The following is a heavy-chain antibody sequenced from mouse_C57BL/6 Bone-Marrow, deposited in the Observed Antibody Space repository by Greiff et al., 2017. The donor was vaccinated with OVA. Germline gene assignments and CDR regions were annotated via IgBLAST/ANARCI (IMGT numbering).Heavy chain of an antibody. CDR3: ARHPMIYDGYYDAMDY. D-gene: IGHD2-3*01. CDR1: GFTFSDYY. V-gene: IGHV5-12*01. J-gene: IGHJ4*01. CDR2: ISNGGGST. Sequence: DVHLVESGGGLVQPGGSLKLSCAASGFTFSDYYMYWVRQTPEKRLEWVAYISNGGGSTYYPDTVKGRFTISRDNAKNTLYLQMSRLKSEDTAMYYCARHPMIYDGYYDAMDYWGQGTSVTVSS.